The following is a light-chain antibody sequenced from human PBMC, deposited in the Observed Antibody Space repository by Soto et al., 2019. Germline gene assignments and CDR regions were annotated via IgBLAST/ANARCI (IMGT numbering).Light chain of an antibody. CDR2: WAS. Sequence: DIVMTQSPDSLAVSLGERATINCKSSQSVLYSSNNKNYIAWYQQKAGQPPKLLIYWASTRESGVPDRFSGSGSGTDFTLTIRSLQAEDVAVYYCQQYESTPLTFVGGTKVEIK. J-gene: IGKJ4*01. CDR1: QSVLYSSNNKNY. CDR3: QQYESTPLT. V-gene: IGKV4-1*01.